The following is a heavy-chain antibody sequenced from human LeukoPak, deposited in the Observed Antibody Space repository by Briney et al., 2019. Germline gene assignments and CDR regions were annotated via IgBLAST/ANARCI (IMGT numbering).Heavy chain of an antibody. Sequence: GGSLRLSCAASGFTFSTYAMSWVRQAPGKGLEWVANIKQDGSEKYYVDSVKGRFTISRDNAKNSLYLQMNSLRAEDTAVYYCARIKRGIAVAASDYWGQGTLVTVSS. CDR2: IKQDGSEK. J-gene: IGHJ4*02. CDR3: ARIKRGIAVAASDY. V-gene: IGHV3-7*01. CDR1: GFTFSTYA. D-gene: IGHD6-19*01.